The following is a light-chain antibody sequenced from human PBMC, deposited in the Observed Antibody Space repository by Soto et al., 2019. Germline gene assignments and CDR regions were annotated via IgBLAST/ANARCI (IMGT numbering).Light chain of an antibody. CDR3: QQRDNWGWT. V-gene: IGKV3-11*01. Sequence: EIVLTQSPATLSLSLGEGATLSCRASQSVSRPLAWYQQKPGQSPRLLIYDTSNKATGIPARFSGSGSGTDFTLTISSLEPEDFAVYYCQQRDNWGWTFGQGTKVEIK. CDR2: DTS. CDR1: QSVSRP. J-gene: IGKJ1*01.